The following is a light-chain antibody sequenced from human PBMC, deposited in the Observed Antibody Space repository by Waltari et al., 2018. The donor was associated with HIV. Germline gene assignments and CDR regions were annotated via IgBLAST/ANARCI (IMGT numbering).Light chain of an antibody. V-gene: IGLV3-21*04. Sequence: YVLTQSPSVSVAPGETARIPCEGDNIGSQSVHWYQQKPGQAPVLVIYYDDDRASGIPERFSGANSGNTATLTINRVEAGDEADYFCQVWHSGSDCVIFGGGTKLTVL. CDR1: NIGSQS. CDR3: QVWHSGSDCVI. J-gene: IGLJ2*01. CDR2: YDD.